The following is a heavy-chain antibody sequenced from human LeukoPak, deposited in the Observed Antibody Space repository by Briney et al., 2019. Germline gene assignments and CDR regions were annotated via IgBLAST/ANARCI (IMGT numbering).Heavy chain of an antibody. J-gene: IGHJ4*02. D-gene: IGHD6-13*01. CDR2: ISYDGSNK. Sequence: GRSLRLSCAASGFTFSYYAIHWVRQAPGKGLEWVALISYDGSNKYYADSVKGRFTISRDNSKNTLYLQMNSLRAEDTAVYYCAKDLTAAGDYWGQGTLVTVSS. CDR3: AKDLTAAGDY. CDR1: GFTFSYYA. V-gene: IGHV3-30-3*01.